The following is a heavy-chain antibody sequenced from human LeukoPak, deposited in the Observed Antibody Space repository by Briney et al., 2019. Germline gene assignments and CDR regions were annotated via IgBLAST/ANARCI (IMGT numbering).Heavy chain of an antibody. V-gene: IGHV3-23*01. Sequence: PGGSLRLSCAASGFTFGSYAMSWVRQAPGKGLEWVSAISGSGGSTYYADSVKGRFTISRDNSKNTLYLQMNSLRAEDTAVYYCAKVTYSSSWYSFDYWGQGTLVTVSS. CDR2: ISGSGGST. CDR1: GFTFGSYA. D-gene: IGHD6-13*01. CDR3: AKVTYSSSWYSFDY. J-gene: IGHJ4*02.